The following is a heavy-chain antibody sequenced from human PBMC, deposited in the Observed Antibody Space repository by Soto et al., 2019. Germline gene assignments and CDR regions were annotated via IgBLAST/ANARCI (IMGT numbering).Heavy chain of an antibody. J-gene: IGHJ4*02. V-gene: IGHV1-18*01. CDR1: GYTFTSYG. CDR2: ISAYNGNT. CDR3: ARDLTATDDGAFDY. D-gene: IGHD1-26*01. Sequence: GASVKVSCKASGYTFTSYGISWVRQAPGQGLEWMGWISAYNGNTNYAQKLQGRVTMTTDTSTSTAYMELRSLRSDDTAVYYCARDLTATDDGAFDYWGQGTLVTVSS.